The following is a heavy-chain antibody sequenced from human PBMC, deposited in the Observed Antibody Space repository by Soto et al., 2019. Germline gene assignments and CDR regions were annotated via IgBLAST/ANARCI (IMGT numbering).Heavy chain of an antibody. CDR3: ARVHSLVREVLPWDY. J-gene: IGHJ4*02. D-gene: IGHD1-26*01. CDR2: NSGTGRGK. V-gene: IGHV3-23*01. Sequence: GGSLRLSCEGSGFTFNNYAMSWVRQAPEKGLEWVSANSGTGRGKYYADSVRGRFTISRDNSKNTLYLQMNSLRADDTGVYYCARVHSLVREVLPWDYWGQGTQVTVSS. CDR1: GFTFNNYA.